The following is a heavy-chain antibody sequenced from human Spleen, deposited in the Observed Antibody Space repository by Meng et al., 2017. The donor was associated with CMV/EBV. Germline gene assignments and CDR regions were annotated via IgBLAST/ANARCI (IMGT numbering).Heavy chain of an antibody. V-gene: IGHV3-7*01. J-gene: IGHJ6*02. CDR2: IKQEGSEK. D-gene: IGHD3-3*01. Sequence: GGSLRLSCAASGVTFSSYWMSWVRQAPGKGLEWVANIKQEGSEKYYVDSVKGRFTISRDNSKNSLYLQMNSLRAEDTAVYYCAKRGERSGTYAMDVWGQGTTVTVSS. CDR1: GVTFSSYW. CDR3: AKRGERSGTYAMDV.